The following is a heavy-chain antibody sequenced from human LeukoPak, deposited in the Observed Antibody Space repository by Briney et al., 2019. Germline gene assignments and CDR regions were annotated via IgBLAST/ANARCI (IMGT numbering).Heavy chain of an antibody. CDR1: GGSFSGYY. J-gene: IGHJ4*02. V-gene: IGHV4-34*01. CDR3: ARHEGGDIVVVPAAIPRYYFDY. D-gene: IGHD2-2*02. Sequence: SETLSLTCAVYGGSFSGYYWSWIRQPPGKELEWIGEINHSGSTNYNPSLKSRVTISVDTSKNQISLKLSSVTAADTAVYYCARHEGGDIVVVPAAIPRYYFDYWGQGTLVTVSS. CDR2: INHSGST.